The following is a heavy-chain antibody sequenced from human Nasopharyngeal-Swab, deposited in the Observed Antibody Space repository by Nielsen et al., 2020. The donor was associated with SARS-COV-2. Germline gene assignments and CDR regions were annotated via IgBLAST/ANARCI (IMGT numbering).Heavy chain of an antibody. Sequence: WVRQAPGQGIEWMGGIIPIFGTANYAQKFQGRVTITADESTSTAYMELSSLRSEDTAVYYCARVGGGGWGQGTLVTVSS. CDR3: ARVGGGG. CDR2: IIPIFGTA. V-gene: IGHV1-69*01. D-gene: IGHD3-16*01. J-gene: IGHJ4*02.